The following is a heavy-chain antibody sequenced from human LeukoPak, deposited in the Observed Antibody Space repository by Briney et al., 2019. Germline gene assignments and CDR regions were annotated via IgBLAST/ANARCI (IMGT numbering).Heavy chain of an antibody. Sequence: GGSLRLSCVASGFNLGRYAMSWVRQAPGRGLEWVSCINTGETTFYADSVKGRFTISRDSSKNNLDLHMTSLRDEDTALYYCAKGAFDVWGQGTVVIVSS. CDR3: AKGAFDV. CDR1: GFNLGRYA. J-gene: IGHJ3*01. V-gene: IGHV3-23*01. CDR2: INTGETT.